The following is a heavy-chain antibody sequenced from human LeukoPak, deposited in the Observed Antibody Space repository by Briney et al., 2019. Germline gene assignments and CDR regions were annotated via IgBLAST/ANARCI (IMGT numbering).Heavy chain of an antibody. V-gene: IGHV3-23*01. CDR3: AKDQTPMDSGTYGFDY. D-gene: IGHD1-26*01. Sequence: GGSLRLSCAASGFTFSSYAMTWVRQAPGKGLQWVSAVSGSGAHTYYADSVKGRFTISRDNSRDTLYLQMNSLRAEDTALYYCAKDQTPMDSGTYGFDYWGQGTLVTVSS. J-gene: IGHJ4*02. CDR1: GFTFSSYA. CDR2: VSGSGAHT.